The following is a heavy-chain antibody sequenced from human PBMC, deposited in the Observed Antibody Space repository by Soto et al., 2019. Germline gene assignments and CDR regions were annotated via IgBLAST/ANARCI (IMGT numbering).Heavy chain of an antibody. V-gene: IGHV1-8*01. CDR2: MNHNSGNT. J-gene: IGHJ6*02. CDR1: GYTFTSYD. D-gene: IGHD6-13*01. CDR3: ATSSWYDGYYYYYGMDV. Sequence: ASVKVSCKASGYTFTSYDINWVRQATGQGLEWMGWMNHNSGNTGYAQKFQGRVTMTRNTSISTAYMELSSLRSEDTAVYYCATSSWYDGYYYYYGMDVWGQGTTVTVSS.